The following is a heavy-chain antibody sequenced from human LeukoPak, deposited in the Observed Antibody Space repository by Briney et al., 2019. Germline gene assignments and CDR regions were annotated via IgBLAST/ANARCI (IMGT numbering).Heavy chain of an antibody. J-gene: IGHJ4*02. CDR3: ARDPTTMIDVSYHFDF. V-gene: IGHV4-34*01. CDR1: GTSFIGFH. Sequence: SETLSLTCAVYGTSFIGFHWNWIRQSPTKGLEWIGEINHRGLTNYNPSLKSRVTISMDMSKNQFSLKLRSLTAADAGVYYCARDPTTMIDVSYHFDFWGQGTQVTVSS. D-gene: IGHD3-22*01. CDR2: INHRGLT.